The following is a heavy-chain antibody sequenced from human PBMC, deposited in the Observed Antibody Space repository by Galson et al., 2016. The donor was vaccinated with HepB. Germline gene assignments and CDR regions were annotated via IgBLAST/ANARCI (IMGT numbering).Heavy chain of an antibody. CDR2: ISQDGSNK. J-gene: IGHJ4*03. D-gene: IGHD6-13*01. CDR1: GFTFSSYG. V-gene: IGHV3-30*18. CDR3: AKGQQLAYFDY. Sequence: SLRLSCAASGFTFSSYGMHWVRQAPGKGLEWMAVISQDGSNKYYADSVKGRFTISRDTSNNTLYLQMNSLRAEDTAVYYCAKGQQLAYFDYWGQGTTVTVSS.